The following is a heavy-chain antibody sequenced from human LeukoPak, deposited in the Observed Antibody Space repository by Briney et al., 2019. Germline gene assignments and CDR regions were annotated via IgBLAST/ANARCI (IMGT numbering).Heavy chain of an antibody. V-gene: IGHV3-11*01. CDR3: ARESYYGSGTYFNFDS. J-gene: IGHJ4*02. D-gene: IGHD3-10*01. Sequence: GGSLRLSCAASGFTFSDYYMSWIRQAPGKGLEWVSYISNSGGATNYGDSVRGRFTISRDNSKNSLYLEMNGLRAEDTAIYFCARESYYGSGTYFNFDSWGQGILVTVSS. CDR2: ISNSGGAT. CDR1: GFTFSDYY.